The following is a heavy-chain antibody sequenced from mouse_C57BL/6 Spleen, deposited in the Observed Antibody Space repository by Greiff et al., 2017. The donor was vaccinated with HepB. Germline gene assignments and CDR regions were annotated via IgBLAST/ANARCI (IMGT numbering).Heavy chain of an antibody. CDR1: GYTFTDYY. J-gene: IGHJ1*03. CDR2: IYPGSGNT. CDR3: ARARNYYGSSPWYFDV. V-gene: IGHV1-76*01. D-gene: IGHD1-1*01. Sequence: LVESGAELVRPGASVKLSCKASGYTFTDYYINWVKQRPGQGLEWIARIYPGSGNTYYNEKFKGKATLTAEKSSSTAYMQLSSLTSEDSAVYFCARARNYYGSSPWYFDVWGTGTTVTVSS.